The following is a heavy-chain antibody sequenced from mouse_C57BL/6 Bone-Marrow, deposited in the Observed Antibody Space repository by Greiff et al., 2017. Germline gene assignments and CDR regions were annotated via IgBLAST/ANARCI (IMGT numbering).Heavy chain of an antibody. D-gene: IGHD1-1*01. V-gene: IGHV1-50*01. Sequence: QVQLQQPGAELVKPGASVKLSCKASGYTFTSYWMQWVKQRPGQGLEWIGELFPSDSYTNYNQQFKGKATLTVDTSSSTAYMQHSSLTSEDSAVFYCARSVSTTVIATDAMDYWGQGTSVTVSS. CDR3: ARSVSTTVIATDAMDY. CDR2: LFPSDSYT. J-gene: IGHJ4*01. CDR1: GYTFTSYW.